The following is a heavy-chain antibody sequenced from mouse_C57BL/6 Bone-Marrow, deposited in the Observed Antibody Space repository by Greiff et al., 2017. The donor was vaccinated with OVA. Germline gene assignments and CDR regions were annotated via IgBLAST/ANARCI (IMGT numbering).Heavy chain of an antibody. CDR2: IHPNSGST. D-gene: IGHD1-1*01. J-gene: IGHJ4*01. CDR3: ASYYYGSSYGNYAMDY. CDR1: GYTFTSYW. Sequence: QVQLQQPGAELVKPGASVKLSCKASGYTFTSYWMHWVKQRPGQGLEWIGMIHPNSGSTNYNEKFKSKATLTVDKSPSTAYMQLSSLTSEDSAVYYCASYYYGSSYGNYAMDYWGQGTSVTVSS. V-gene: IGHV1-64*01.